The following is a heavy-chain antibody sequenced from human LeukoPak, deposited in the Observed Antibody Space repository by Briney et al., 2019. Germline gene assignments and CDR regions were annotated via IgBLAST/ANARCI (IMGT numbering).Heavy chain of an antibody. CDR3: ATLRRSDSGSFYSDY. CDR2: IYYDGSNK. J-gene: IGHJ4*02. D-gene: IGHD3-10*01. Sequence: PGGSLRLSCAASGFTFSNYGMHWVRQAPGKGLEWVALIYYDGSNKYYPDSVRGRLTISRDNSKNTLYLQMNGLRAEDTAVYYCATLRRSDSGSFYSDYWGQGTLVSVSS. CDR1: GFTFSNYG. V-gene: IGHV3-33*01.